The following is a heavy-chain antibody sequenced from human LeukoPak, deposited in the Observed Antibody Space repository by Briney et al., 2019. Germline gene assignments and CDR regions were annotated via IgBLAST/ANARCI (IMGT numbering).Heavy chain of an antibody. V-gene: IGHV1-69*04. CDR3: AREDIVVVPAAPLVDQYYFDY. Sequence: GASVRVSCKASGYTFTGYYIHWVRQAPGQGLEWMGRIIPILGIANYAQKFQGRVTITADRSTSTAYVELSSLRSEDTAVYYCAREDIVVVPAAPLVDQYYFDYWGQGTLVTVSS. J-gene: IGHJ4*02. CDR1: GYTFTGYY. D-gene: IGHD2-2*01. CDR2: IIPILGIA.